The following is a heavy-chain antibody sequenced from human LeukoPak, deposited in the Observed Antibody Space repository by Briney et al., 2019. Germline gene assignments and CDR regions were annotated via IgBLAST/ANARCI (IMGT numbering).Heavy chain of an antibody. CDR1: GGSISSSNW. D-gene: IGHD3-3*01. CDR2: IYHSGST. V-gene: IGHV4-4*02. J-gene: IGHJ4*02. Sequence: PSETLSLTCAVSGGSISSSNWWSWVRQPPGKGLEWIGEIYHSGSTNYNPSLKSRVTISVDKSKNQFSLKLSSVTAADTAVYYCASGTAIFGVVSLLDYWGQGTLVTVSS. CDR3: ASGTAIFGVVSLLDY.